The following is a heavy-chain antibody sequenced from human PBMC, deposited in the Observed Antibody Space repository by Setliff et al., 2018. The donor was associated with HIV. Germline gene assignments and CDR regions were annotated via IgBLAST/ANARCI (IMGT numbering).Heavy chain of an antibody. J-gene: IGHJ4*02. CDR2: ISGSGATT. V-gene: IGHV3-23*01. CDR3: AKLPGIALVFPFDY. D-gene: IGHD6-13*01. CDR1: GLSFRSYA. Sequence: GGSLRLSCAGSGLSFRSYAMSWVRQAPGKGLEWISGISGSGATTNYADSVKGRFTISRDNSKNAVFLQMNSLRVGDTAIYYCAKLPGIALVFPFDYWGQGARVTV.